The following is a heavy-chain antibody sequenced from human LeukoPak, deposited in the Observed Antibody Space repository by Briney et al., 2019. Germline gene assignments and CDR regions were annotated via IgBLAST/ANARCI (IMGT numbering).Heavy chain of an antibody. CDR2: ISTTSGGS. Sequence: AAVNVSRKASRYTFTGYYLHFVRQAPGHTREGLGWISTTSGGSNYSKKLQGRVTMTWDTSISTAYMELSRLRSDDSAVYCCARARLRRDGYKGKNPFDYWGQETLVTVSS. J-gene: IGHJ4*02. CDR1: RYTFTGYY. CDR3: ARARLRRDGYKGKNPFDY. D-gene: IGHD5-24*01. V-gene: IGHV1-2*02.